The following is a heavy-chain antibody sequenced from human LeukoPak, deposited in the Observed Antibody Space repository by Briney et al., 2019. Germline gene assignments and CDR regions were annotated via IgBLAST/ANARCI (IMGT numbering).Heavy chain of an antibody. CDR3: ARIVEAAAGTCFDY. D-gene: IGHD6-13*01. CDR1: GGSISSSSYY. J-gene: IGHJ4*02. CDR2: IYHSGST. Sequence: PSETLSLTCSVSGGSISSSSYYWGWIRQSPGKGLEWIGSIYHSGSTYYNPSLKSRVTISVDTSKNQFSLKLSSVTAADTAVYYCARIVEAAAGTCFDYWGQGTLVTVSS. V-gene: IGHV4-39*07.